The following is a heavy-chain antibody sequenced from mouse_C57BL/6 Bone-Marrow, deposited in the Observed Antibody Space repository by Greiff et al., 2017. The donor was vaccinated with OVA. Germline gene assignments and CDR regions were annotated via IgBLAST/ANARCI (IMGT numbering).Heavy chain of an antibody. CDR1: GYTFTSYW. CDR2: IHPHSGST. J-gene: IGHJ4*01. Sequence: QVQLQQPGAELVKPGASVTLSCKASGYTFTSYWMHWVKPRPGQGLEWIGMIHPHSGSTNYNETFKSKATLTVDKSSSTAYMQLSSLTSEDSAVYYCARWVYAMDYWGQGTAVTVSS. CDR3: ARWVYAMDY. V-gene: IGHV1-64*01.